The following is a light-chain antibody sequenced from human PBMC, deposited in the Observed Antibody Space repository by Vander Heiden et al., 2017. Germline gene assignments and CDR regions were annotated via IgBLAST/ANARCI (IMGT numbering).Light chain of an antibody. J-gene: IGLJ2*01. V-gene: IGLV4-69*01. Sequence: LVLTQSPSASASLGASVTLTCTLSSGHNGYAIAWHQQQPQKGPRYLMKVNSDGTHFKGDGIPDRFSGSSSGAERYLTISSLQSEDEADYHCQTWGSDIVLFGGGTKLTVL. CDR2: VNSDGTH. CDR1: SGHNGYA. CDR3: QTWGSDIVL.